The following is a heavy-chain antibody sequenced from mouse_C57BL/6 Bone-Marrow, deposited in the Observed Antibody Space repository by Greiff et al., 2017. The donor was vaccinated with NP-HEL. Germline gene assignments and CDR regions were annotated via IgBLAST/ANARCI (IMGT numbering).Heavy chain of an antibody. Sequence: QVQLKQPGAELVKPGASVKLSCKASGYTFTSYWMQWVKQRPGQGLEWIGEIDPSDSYTNYNQKFKGKATLTVDTSSSTAYMQLSSLTSEDSAVYYCAREDYYYIGGFAYWGQGTLVTVSA. CDR3: AREDYYYIGGFAY. D-gene: IGHD1-1*01. CDR2: IDPSDSYT. J-gene: IGHJ3*01. CDR1: GYTFTSYW. V-gene: IGHV1-50*01.